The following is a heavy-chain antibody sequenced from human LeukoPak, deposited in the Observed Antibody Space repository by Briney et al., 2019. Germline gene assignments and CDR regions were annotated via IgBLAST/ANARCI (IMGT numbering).Heavy chain of an antibody. V-gene: IGHV1-18*01. CDR1: GYTFTSYG. Sequence: ASVKVSCQASGYTFTSYGISWVRQAPGQGLEWMGWISAYNGNTNYAQKLQGRVTMTTDTSTSTAYMELRSLRSDDTAVYYCARDGPGIAAAGTFDYWGQGTLVTVSS. CDR2: ISAYNGNT. CDR3: ARDGPGIAAAGTFDY. J-gene: IGHJ4*02. D-gene: IGHD6-13*01.